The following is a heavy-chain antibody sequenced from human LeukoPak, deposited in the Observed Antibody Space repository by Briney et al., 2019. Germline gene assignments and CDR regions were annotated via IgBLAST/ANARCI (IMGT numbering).Heavy chain of an antibody. Sequence: ASETLSLTCTVSGDSFRSYYWSWIRQPPGKGLEWIGSTDYRGTTYHNPPLNRRVTISVDTSKKKFSLKLSSVTAADTAVYYCARHRYSSGCADYWGQGTLVTVSS. J-gene: IGHJ4*02. CDR3: ARHRYSSGCADY. V-gene: IGHV4-39*01. CDR2: TDYRGTT. CDR1: GDSFRSYY. D-gene: IGHD6-19*01.